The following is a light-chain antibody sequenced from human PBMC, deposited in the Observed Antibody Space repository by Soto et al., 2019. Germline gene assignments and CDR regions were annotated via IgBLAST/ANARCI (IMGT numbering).Light chain of an antibody. CDR1: QSVSTK. CDR3: QQHDQGWT. CDR2: GAS. Sequence: EMVMTQSPATLSVSLGVRATLSCRASQSVSTKLVWYQQKPGQAPRLLIYGASTRATGIPARFSGSGSGTEFALTISRLQSEDVAVYYCQQHDQGWTFGQGTKVEIK. V-gene: IGKV3-15*01. J-gene: IGKJ1*01.